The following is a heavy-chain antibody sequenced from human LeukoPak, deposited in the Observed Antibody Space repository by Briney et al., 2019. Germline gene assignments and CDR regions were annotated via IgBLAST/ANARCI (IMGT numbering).Heavy chain of an antibody. D-gene: IGHD6-19*01. Sequence: GESLKISCKGSGYSFTSYWIGWVRQLPGKGLEWMGIIYPGDSDTRYSPSFQGQVTISADKSISTAYLQWSSLKASDTAMYYCARLTPGYSSGWYAPIDYWGQGTLVTVSS. CDR2: IYPGDSDT. V-gene: IGHV5-51*01. J-gene: IGHJ4*02. CDR3: ARLTPGYSSGWYAPIDY. CDR1: GYSFTSYW.